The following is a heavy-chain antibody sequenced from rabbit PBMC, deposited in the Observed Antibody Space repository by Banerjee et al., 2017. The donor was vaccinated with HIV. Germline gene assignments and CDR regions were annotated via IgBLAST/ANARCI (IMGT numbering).Heavy chain of an antibody. D-gene: IGHD6-1*01. J-gene: IGHJ3*01. Sequence: QSLEESGGDLVKPGASLTLTCTASGIDFSSSYYMCWVRQAPGKGLEWIACIDTGGSGSTDYASWAKGRFTISKTSSTTVTLQMTSLTAADTATYFCARGGVYVGVAYDLWGQGTLVTVS. CDR3: ARGGVYVGVAYDL. CDR2: IDTGGSGST. CDR1: GIDFSSSYY. V-gene: IGHV1S40*01.